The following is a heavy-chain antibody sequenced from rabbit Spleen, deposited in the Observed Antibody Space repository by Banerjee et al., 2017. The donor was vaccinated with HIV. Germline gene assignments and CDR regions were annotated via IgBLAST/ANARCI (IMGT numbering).Heavy chain of an antibody. CDR1: GFTISNYW. J-gene: IGHJ4*01. CDR3: AREDVGGSYTL. Sequence: QLTETGGGLVQPGGSLTLSCKGSGFTISNYWVNWVRQAPGKGLEWIGFIYATIDTTYYANWVNGRFTISSDNAQNTVDLQMNSLTAADTATYFCAREDVGGSYTLWGPGTLVTVS. D-gene: IGHD1-1*01. V-gene: IGHV1S7*01. CDR2: IYATIDTT.